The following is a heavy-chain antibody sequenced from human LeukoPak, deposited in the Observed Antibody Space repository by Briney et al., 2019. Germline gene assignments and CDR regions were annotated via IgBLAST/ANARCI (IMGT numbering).Heavy chain of an antibody. J-gene: IGHJ5*02. CDR2: IYYSGST. CDR3: VRCSTRDLFDP. CDR1: GGSISSGGYY. Sequence: SEPLSLTCTVSGGSISSGGYYWSWIRRHPGKGLVWIGYIYYSGSTYYNPSLKSRDTISVDTSKNQFSLKLSSVTAADTAVYYCVRCSTRDLFDPRGQGTLGTGSS. V-gene: IGHV4-31*03. D-gene: IGHD2/OR15-2a*01.